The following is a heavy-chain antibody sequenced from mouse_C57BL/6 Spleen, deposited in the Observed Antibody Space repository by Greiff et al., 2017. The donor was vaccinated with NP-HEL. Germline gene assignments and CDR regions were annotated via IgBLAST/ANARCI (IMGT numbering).Heavy chain of an antibody. Sequence: QVQLQQSGPELVKPGASVKISCKASGYSFTSYYIHWVKQRPGQGLEWIGWIYPGSGNTKYNEKFKGKATLTADTSSSTAYMQLSSLTSEDSAVYYCARNDGYYEGYFDVWGTGTTVTVSS. CDR2: IYPGSGNT. D-gene: IGHD2-3*01. CDR1: GYSFTSYY. CDR3: ARNDGYYEGYFDV. J-gene: IGHJ1*03. V-gene: IGHV1-66*01.